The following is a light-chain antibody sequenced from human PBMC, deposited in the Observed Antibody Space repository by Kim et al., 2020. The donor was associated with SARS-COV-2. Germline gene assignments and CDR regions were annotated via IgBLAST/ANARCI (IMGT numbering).Light chain of an antibody. CDR1: NIGDKS. CDR3: QVWDSSSVV. Sequence: SYELTQPPSVSVAPGQTATVHCGGDNIGDKSVYWYQQKPGQAPVLVIYYDSDRPSGTPERFSGSNSGNTAALTISGVEAGDEGDFYCQVWDSSSVVFGGGTQLTVL. J-gene: IGLJ2*01. V-gene: IGLV3-21*01. CDR2: YDS.